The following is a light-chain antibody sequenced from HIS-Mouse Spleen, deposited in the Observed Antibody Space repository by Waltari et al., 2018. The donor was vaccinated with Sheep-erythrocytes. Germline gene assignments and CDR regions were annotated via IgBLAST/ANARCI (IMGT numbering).Light chain of an antibody. J-gene: IGLJ3*02. CDR1: SSAVGSYTL. Sequence: QSALTQPASVSGSPGQSITISCTGTSSAVGSYTLVPWYQQHPGKAPKPMIYEGSKRRSGVSNRVSGSKSGNTASLTISGLQAEDEADYYCCSDAGSSTPWVFGGGTKLTVL. CDR2: EGS. V-gene: IGLV2-23*01. CDR3: CSDAGSSTPWV.